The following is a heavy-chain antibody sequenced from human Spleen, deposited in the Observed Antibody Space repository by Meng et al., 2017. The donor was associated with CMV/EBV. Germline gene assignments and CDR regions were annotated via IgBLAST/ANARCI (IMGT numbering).Heavy chain of an antibody. Sequence: ASVKVSCKASGVTLHNYAITWVRQAPGQGLEWMGIINPSGGTTTYAQKFEGRVTMTRDTSTSTVYMELSSLRSEDTAVYYCARDPIDLAAFGHNWFDPWGQGTLVTVSS. CDR2: INPSGGTT. CDR1: GVTLHNYA. V-gene: IGHV1-46*02. CDR3: ARDPIDLAAFGHNWFDP. J-gene: IGHJ5*02. D-gene: IGHD6-13*01.